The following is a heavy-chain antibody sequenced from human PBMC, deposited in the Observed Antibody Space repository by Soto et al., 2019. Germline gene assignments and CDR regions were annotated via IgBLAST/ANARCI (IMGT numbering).Heavy chain of an antibody. CDR1: GYTFTSYA. J-gene: IGHJ3*02. D-gene: IGHD1-26*01. CDR2: INAGNGNT. Sequence: VKVSCKASGYTFTSYAMHWVRQAPGQRLEWMGWINAGNGNTKYSQKFQGRVTITRDTSASTAYMELSSLRSEDTAVYYCARVEWELPLRAFDIWGQGTMVTVSS. V-gene: IGHV1-3*01. CDR3: ARVEWELPLRAFDI.